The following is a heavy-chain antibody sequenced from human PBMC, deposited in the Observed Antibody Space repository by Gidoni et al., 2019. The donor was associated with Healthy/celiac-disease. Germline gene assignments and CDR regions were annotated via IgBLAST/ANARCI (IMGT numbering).Heavy chain of an antibody. CDR3: AREDNDYYDSSGYIMH. V-gene: IGHV3-48*02. CDR2: ISSSSSTI. D-gene: IGHD3-22*01. Sequence: EVQLVESGGGLVQPGGSLRLSCAASGFTFSSYSMNWVRQAPGKGLEWVSYISSSSSTIYYADSVKGRFTISRDNAKNSLYLQMNSLRDEDTAVYYCAREDNDYYDSSGYIMHWGQGTLVTVSS. J-gene: IGHJ4*02. CDR1: GFTFSSYS.